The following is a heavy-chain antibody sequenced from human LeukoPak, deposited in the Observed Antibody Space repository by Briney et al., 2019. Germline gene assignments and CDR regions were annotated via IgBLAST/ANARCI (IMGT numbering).Heavy chain of an antibody. D-gene: IGHD3-16*01. CDR3: TSENWGSNH. CDR1: SFSFNNAW. V-gene: IGHV3-15*07. CDR2: IKNKADGGAA. J-gene: IGHJ5*02. Sequence: GGSLRLSCAASSFSFNNAWMNWVRQVPGKGLEWVGRIKNKADGGAAEYAAPVKDRFTISRDDSKNTLYLQMSSLKTEDTAMYYCTSENWGSNHWGQGTLVIVSS.